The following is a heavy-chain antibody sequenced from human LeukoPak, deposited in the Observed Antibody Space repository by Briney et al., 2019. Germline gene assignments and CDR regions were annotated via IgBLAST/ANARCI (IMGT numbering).Heavy chain of an antibody. D-gene: IGHD6-19*01. Sequence: GGSLRLSCVASGFSFTSLGMSWVRQVPGKGLEWVSTVTSRGATHYKDSVKGRFITSRDSSKNTLFLEMNSLRAEDTALYYCATTRPYGTTWAGAFEDWGRGTPVTVSS. J-gene: IGHJ4*02. CDR3: ATTRPYGTTWAGAFED. CDR1: GFSFTSLG. V-gene: IGHV3-23*01. CDR2: VTSRGAT.